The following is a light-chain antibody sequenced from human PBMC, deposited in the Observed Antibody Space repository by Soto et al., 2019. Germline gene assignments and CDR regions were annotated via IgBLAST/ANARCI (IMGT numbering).Light chain of an antibody. CDR3: QQRSNWPPA. CDR1: QSVSSY. V-gene: IGKV3-11*01. J-gene: IGKJ5*01. Sequence: EIVLTQSPGNLSLSPGERATLSCRASQSVSSYLAWYQQKPGQAPRLLIYDASNRATGIPARFSGSGSGTDFTLTISSLEPEDFAVYYCQQRSNWPPAFGQGTRLEIK. CDR2: DAS.